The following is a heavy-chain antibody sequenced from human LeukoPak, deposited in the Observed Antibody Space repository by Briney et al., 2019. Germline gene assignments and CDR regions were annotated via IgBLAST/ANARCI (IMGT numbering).Heavy chain of an antibody. CDR2: IYYSGGT. CDR1: GGSISSYY. V-gene: IGHV4-59*01. Sequence: PSETLSLTCTVSGGSISSYYWSWIRQPPGKGLEWIGYIYYSGGTNYNPSLKSRVTISVDTSKNQFSLKLSSVTAADTAVYYCARGSSGKDDSSGYYRYWGQGTLVTVSS. J-gene: IGHJ4*02. D-gene: IGHD3-22*01. CDR3: ARGSSGKDDSSGYYRY.